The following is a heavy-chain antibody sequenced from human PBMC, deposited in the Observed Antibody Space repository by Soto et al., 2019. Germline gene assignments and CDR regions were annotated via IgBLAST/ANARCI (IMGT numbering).Heavy chain of an antibody. D-gene: IGHD3-22*01. Sequence: GSLRLSCAASGFTFSSYSMNWVRQAPGKGLEWVSYISSSSSTIYYADSVKGRFTISRDNAKNSLYLQMNSLRAEDTAVYYCARDDYYYDSSAIGGDYYYGMDVWGQGTTVTVSS. V-gene: IGHV3-48*01. J-gene: IGHJ6*02. CDR3: ARDDYYYDSSAIGGDYYYGMDV. CDR1: GFTFSSYS. CDR2: ISSSSSTI.